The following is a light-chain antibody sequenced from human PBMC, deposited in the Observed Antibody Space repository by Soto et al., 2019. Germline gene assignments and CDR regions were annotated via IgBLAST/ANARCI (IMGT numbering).Light chain of an antibody. V-gene: IGKV1-5*03. CDR3: QHYNSYSEA. CDR1: RDISNS. J-gene: IGKJ1*01. Sequence: QVTQSPSSVSASVGDRLTITCRASRDISNSLAWYQQKTGKAPKLLIYKASTLKSGVPSRFRGSGSGTEFTLTISRLQPDDFETYYCQHYNSYSEAFGQGTKVDIK. CDR2: KAS.